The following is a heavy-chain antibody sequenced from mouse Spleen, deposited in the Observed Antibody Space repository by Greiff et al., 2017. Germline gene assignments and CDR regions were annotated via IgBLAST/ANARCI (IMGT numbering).Heavy chain of an antibody. CDR1: GFTFSSYA. Sequence: VQLQQSGGGLVKPGGSLKLSCAASGFTFSSYAMSWVRQTPEKRLEWVATISDGGSYTYYPDNVKGRFTISRDNAKNNLYLQMSHLKSEDTAMYYCARRGYYDFDYWGQGTTLTVSS. CDR2: ISDGGSYT. V-gene: IGHV5-4*01. CDR3: ARRGYYDFDY. J-gene: IGHJ2*01. D-gene: IGHD2-3*01.